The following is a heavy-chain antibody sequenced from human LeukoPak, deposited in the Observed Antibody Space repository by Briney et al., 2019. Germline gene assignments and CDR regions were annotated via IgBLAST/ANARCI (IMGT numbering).Heavy chain of an antibody. Sequence: GGSLRLSCAASGFTFSSHWVNWVRQAPGKGLEWVANMKQDGSERNYVDSVKGRFTISRDNAKNSLYLQMNSLRAEDTAVYYCVSGPGWTHDYWGQGTLVTVSS. CDR1: GFTFSSHW. CDR3: VSGPGWTHDY. V-gene: IGHV3-7*01. J-gene: IGHJ4*02. D-gene: IGHD6-19*01. CDR2: MKQDGSER.